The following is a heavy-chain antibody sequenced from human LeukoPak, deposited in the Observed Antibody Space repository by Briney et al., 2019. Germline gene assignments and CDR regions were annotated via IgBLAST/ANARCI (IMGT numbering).Heavy chain of an antibody. CDR1: GGTFSSYA. J-gene: IGHJ6*02. V-gene: IGHV1-69*04. Sequence: GASVKVSCKASGGTFSSYAISWVRQAPGQGLEWMGRIIPILGIANYAQKFQGRVTITADKSTSTAYMELSSLRSEDTAVYYCATPGGNQLLPFGVDVWGQGTTVTVSS. CDR2: IIPILGIA. CDR3: ATPGGNQLLPFGVDV. D-gene: IGHD2-2*01.